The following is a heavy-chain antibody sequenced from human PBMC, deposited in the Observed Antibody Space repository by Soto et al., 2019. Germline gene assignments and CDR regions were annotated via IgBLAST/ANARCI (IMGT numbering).Heavy chain of an antibody. CDR3: ARHPLWFGELFNSLNWFDP. Sequence: PSATLSLTCTVSGGSISSYYWSWIRRPPGKGLEWNGYIYYSGSTNYTPSLKSRVTISLDTSKNQFSLKLSSVTAADTAVYYFARHPLWFGELFNSLNWFDPWGQGTLVTVSS. D-gene: IGHD3-10*01. CDR1: GGSISSYY. V-gene: IGHV4-59*08. CDR2: IYYSGST. J-gene: IGHJ5*02.